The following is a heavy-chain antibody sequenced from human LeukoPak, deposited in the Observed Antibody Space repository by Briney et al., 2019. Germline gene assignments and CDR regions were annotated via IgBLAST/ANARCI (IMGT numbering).Heavy chain of an antibody. CDR3: AKASGWLADS. CDR2: LRFDGLTK. CDR1: GFSVSNRG. D-gene: IGHD6-19*01. Sequence: PGGSLRLSCTASGFSVSNRGMHWVRLAPGKRLEWVALLRFDGLTKYYADSVKGRFTISRDDSKNTLYLQMNSLRPEDTAIYYCAKASGWLADSWGQGTLVTVSS. V-gene: IGHV3-30*02. J-gene: IGHJ4*02.